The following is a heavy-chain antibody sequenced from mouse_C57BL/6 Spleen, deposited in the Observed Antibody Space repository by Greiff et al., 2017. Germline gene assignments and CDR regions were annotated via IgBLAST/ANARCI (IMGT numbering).Heavy chain of an antibody. CDR2: IYPRSGNT. CDR1: GYTFTSYG. V-gene: IGHV1-81*01. D-gene: IGHD1-1*01. J-gene: IGHJ1*03. Sequence: VQLQESGAELARPGASVKLSCKASGYTFTSYGISWVKQRTGQGLEWIGEIYPRSGNTYYNEKFKGKATLTADKSSSTAYMELRSLTSEDSAVXFCARDPYGSSYGGYFDVWGTGTTVTVSS. CDR3: ARDPYGSSYGGYFDV.